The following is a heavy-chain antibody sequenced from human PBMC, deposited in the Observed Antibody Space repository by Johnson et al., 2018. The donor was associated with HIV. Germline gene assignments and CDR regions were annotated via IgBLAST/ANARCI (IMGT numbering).Heavy chain of an antibody. CDR1: GFTVSSNY. Sequence: VESGGGVVQPGGSLRLSCAASGFTVSSNYMSWVRQAPGKGLEWVSLIYSGGRTYYADSVKGRFTISRDNSKNTLYLQMNSLRAEDTAVYYCARASSIAARGADAFDIWGQGTMVTVSS. J-gene: IGHJ3*02. CDR3: ARASSIAARGADAFDI. D-gene: IGHD6-6*01. CDR2: IYSGGRT. V-gene: IGHV3-66*02.